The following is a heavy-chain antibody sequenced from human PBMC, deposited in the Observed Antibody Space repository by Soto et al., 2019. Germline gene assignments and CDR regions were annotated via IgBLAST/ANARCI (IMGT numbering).Heavy chain of an antibody. D-gene: IGHD6-19*01. CDR3: ARDKSSGLSHYYYGMDV. Sequence: SVKVSCKASGGTFSSYAISWVRQAPGQGLEWMGGIIPIFGTANYAQKFQGRVTITADESTSTAYMELSSLRSEDTAVYYCARDKSSGLSHYYYGMDVRGHRTTFTASS. CDR1: GGTFSSYA. CDR2: IIPIFGTA. J-gene: IGHJ6*02. V-gene: IGHV1-69*13.